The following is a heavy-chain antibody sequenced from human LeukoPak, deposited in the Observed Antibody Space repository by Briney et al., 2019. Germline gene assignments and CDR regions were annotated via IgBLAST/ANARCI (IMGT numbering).Heavy chain of an antibody. CDR1: GFTFSAYA. D-gene: IGHD6-19*01. J-gene: IGHJ4*02. V-gene: IGHV3-64*01. CDR3: ARDPDSTGWYSYYFDY. Sequence: GSLRLSCAASGFTFSAYAMHWVRPAPGKGLEYVSAISGNGGSTYYANSVKGRFTISRDNSKNTLYLRLGSLRAEDMAVYYCARDPDSTGWYSYYFDYWGQGTLVTVSS. CDR2: ISGNGGST.